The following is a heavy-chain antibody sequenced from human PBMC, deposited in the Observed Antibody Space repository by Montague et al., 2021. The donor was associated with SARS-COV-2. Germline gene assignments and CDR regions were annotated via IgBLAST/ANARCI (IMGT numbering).Heavy chain of an antibody. CDR2: IYHSGST. CDR1: GGSISSINW. Sequence: SETLSLTCVVSGGSISSINWWSWVRQPPGKGLEWIGEIYHSGSTNYNPSLKSRVIISVDKSKNQFSLKLSSVIAADTAVYYCARTGYSSGWHSFDYWGRGTLVTVSS. D-gene: IGHD6-19*01. J-gene: IGHJ4*02. CDR3: ARTGYSSGWHSFDY. V-gene: IGHV4-4*02.